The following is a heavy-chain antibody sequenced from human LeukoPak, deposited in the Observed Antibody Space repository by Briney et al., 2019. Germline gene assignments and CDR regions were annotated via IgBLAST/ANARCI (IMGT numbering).Heavy chain of an antibody. Sequence: GGSLRLSCAASGFTFSSYSMNWVRQAPGKGLEWVSSISSSSSYIYYADSVKGRFTISRDNAKNSLYLQMNSLRAEDTAVYYCATDHYDSSGYYFGDGYWGQGTLVTVSS. CDR2: ISSSSSYI. CDR3: ATDHYDSSGYYFGDGY. D-gene: IGHD3-22*01. CDR1: GFTFSSYS. V-gene: IGHV3-21*01. J-gene: IGHJ4*02.